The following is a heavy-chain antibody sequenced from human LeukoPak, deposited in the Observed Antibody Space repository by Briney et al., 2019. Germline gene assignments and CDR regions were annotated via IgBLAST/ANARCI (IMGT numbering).Heavy chain of an antibody. CDR2: IRYDGSNK. Sequence: GGSLRLSCAASGFTFSSYGMHWVRQAPGKGPEWVAFIRYDGSNKYYADSVKGRFTISRDNSKNTLYLQMNSLRAEDTAVYYCARGLGATVTTVGYWGQGTLVTVSS. J-gene: IGHJ4*02. CDR1: GFTFSSYG. CDR3: ARGLGATVTTVGY. D-gene: IGHD4-17*01. V-gene: IGHV3-30*02.